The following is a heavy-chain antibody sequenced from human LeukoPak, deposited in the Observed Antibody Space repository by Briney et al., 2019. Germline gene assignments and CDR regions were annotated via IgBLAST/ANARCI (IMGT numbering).Heavy chain of an antibody. D-gene: IGHD2-21*01. Sequence: PSETLSLTCTVSGGSISSYYWSWIRQPPGKGLEWIGYIYYSGSTNYDPSLKSRVTISVDTSKNQFSLKLSSVTAADTAVYYCARVLAYCGGDCPYYYYYYMDVWGKGTTVTVSS. CDR2: IYYSGST. CDR3: ARVLAYCGGDCPYYYYYYMDV. J-gene: IGHJ6*03. V-gene: IGHV4-59*01. CDR1: GGSISSYY.